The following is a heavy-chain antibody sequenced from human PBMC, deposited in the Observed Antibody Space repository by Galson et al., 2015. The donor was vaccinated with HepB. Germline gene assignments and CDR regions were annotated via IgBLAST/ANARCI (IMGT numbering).Heavy chain of an antibody. CDR1: GYTFTGYY. CDR2: INPNSGGT. D-gene: IGHD2-2*01. CDR3: ARDEDLVVVPAAKYFQH. V-gene: IGHV1-2*02. J-gene: IGHJ1*01. Sequence: SVKVSCKASGYTFTGYYMHWVRQAPGQGLEWMGWINPNSGGTNYAQKFQGRVTMTRDTSISTAYMELSRLRSDDTAVYYCARDEDLVVVPAAKYFQHWGQGTLVTVSS.